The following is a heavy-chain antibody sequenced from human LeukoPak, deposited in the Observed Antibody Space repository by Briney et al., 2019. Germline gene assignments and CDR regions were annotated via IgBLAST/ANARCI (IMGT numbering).Heavy chain of an antibody. Sequence: GASVKVSCKASGGTFSSYAISWVRQAPGQGLEWMGGIIPIFGTANYAQKFQGRVTVTADESTSTAYMELSSLRSEDTAVYYCARGLSGINDYWGQGTLVTVSS. V-gene: IGHV1-69*13. CDR2: IIPIFGTA. D-gene: IGHD2-2*01. CDR3: ARGLSGINDY. CDR1: GGTFSSYA. J-gene: IGHJ4*02.